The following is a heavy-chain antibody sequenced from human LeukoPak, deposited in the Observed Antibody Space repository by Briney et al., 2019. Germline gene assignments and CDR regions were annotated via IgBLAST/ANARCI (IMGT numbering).Heavy chain of an antibody. Sequence: PGRSLGLSCAASGFTFSSYGMHWVRQAPGKGLEWVAVIWYDGSNKYYADSVKGRFTISRDNSKNTLYLQMNSLRAEDTAVYYCAKEDFLDAFDIWGQGTMVTVSS. CDR2: IWYDGSNK. D-gene: IGHD3/OR15-3a*01. CDR3: AKEDFLDAFDI. V-gene: IGHV3-33*06. CDR1: GFTFSSYG. J-gene: IGHJ3*02.